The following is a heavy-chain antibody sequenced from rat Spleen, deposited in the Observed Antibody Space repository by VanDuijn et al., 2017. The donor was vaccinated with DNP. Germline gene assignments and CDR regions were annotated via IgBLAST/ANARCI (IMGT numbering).Heavy chain of an antibody. V-gene: IGHV4-2*01. CDR2: VNQDSSAI. J-gene: IGHJ3*01. D-gene: IGHD4-4*01. CDR3: VREHLGVTH. CDR1: GFNFNDYW. Sequence: EVKLVESGGGLVQPERSLKLSCAASGFNFNDYWMGWVRQAPGKGLEWIGEVNQDSSAINYSPSLKDKFTISRDNAQNTLYLQMTKLGSEDTAIYYCVREHLGVTHWGQGTLVTVSS.